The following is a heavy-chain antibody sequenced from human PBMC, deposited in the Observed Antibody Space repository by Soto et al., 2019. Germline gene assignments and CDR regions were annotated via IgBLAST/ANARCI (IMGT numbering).Heavy chain of an antibody. Sequence: PSDTLSLTCTVSGASISGFYWSWIRKSAGKGLEWIGRIYATGTTDYTPSLKSRVMMSVDTSKKQFSLKLRSVTAADTAVYYCVRDGTKTLRDWFDPWGQGISVTVSS. J-gene: IGHJ5*02. CDR3: VRDGTKTLRDWFDP. CDR1: GASISGFY. D-gene: IGHD1-1*01. V-gene: IGHV4-4*07. CDR2: IYATGTT.